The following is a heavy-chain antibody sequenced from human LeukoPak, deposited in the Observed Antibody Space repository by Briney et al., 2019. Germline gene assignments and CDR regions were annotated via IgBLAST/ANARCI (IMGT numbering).Heavy chain of an antibody. CDR1: GGSISSDY. Sequence: PETLSLTCSVSGGSISSDYWSWIRQPAGRGLEWIGRIFTTGSTNYNPSLKSRVTISLDKSKNQFSLRLSSVTAADTAVYYCARGDTVATGLYDYWGRGTLVTVSS. V-gene: IGHV4-4*07. CDR2: IFTTGST. J-gene: IGHJ4*02. CDR3: ARGDTVATGLYDY. D-gene: IGHD5-12*01.